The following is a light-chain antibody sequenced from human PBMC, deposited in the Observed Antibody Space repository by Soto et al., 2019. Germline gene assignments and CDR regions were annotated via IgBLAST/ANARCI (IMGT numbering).Light chain of an antibody. CDR3: QQYYSYPWT. CDR2: RAS. V-gene: IGKV1-5*03. Sequence: DIQMTQSPSTLSASVGDRVTITCRASQNINTWLAWYQQKPGKGPTLLIYRASRLESGVPSRISGSGSGTEFTLTISSLQPDDFATYYCQQYYSYPWTFGQGTKVDIK. CDR1: QNINTW. J-gene: IGKJ1*01.